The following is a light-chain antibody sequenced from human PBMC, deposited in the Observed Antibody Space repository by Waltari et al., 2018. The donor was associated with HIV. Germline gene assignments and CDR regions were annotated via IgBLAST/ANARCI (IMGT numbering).Light chain of an antibody. CDR2: GKN. CDR1: TSNIWSNT. Sequence: QSVLTQPPSASGTPAPRVTISCSGSTSNIWSNTVSWFQQFPGPARKVLSYGKNQRPSGVPDRISGSKSGTSASLAISGMQSEDEADYYGASWDDSLNGPVFGGGTKLTVV. V-gene: IGLV1-44*01. CDR3: ASWDDSLNGPV. J-gene: IGLJ2*01.